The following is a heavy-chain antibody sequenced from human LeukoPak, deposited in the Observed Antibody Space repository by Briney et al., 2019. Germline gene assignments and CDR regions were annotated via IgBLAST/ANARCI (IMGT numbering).Heavy chain of an antibody. CDR3: ARGDSTYYYGSGSRYYFDY. V-gene: IGHV1-2*04. CDR2: IDPNSGGT. Sequence: GASVKVSCTASGYTFTGYYMHWVRQAPGQGLEWMGWIDPNSGGTNYARKFQGWVTMTRDTSISTAYMELSRLRSDDTAVYYCARGDSTYYYGSGSRYYFDYWGQGTLVTVSS. CDR1: GYTFTGYY. J-gene: IGHJ4*02. D-gene: IGHD3-10*01.